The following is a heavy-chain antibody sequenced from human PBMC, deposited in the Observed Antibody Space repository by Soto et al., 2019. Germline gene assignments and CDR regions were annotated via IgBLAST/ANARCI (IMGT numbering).Heavy chain of an antibody. V-gene: IGHV3-30-3*01. J-gene: IGHJ6*02. CDR1: GFTFSSYA. CDR3: ARALYSNYATYQISDPRETYGMDV. Sequence: GGSLRLSCAASGFTFSSYAMHWVRQAPGKGLEWVAVISYDGSNKYYADSVKGRFTISRDNSKNTLYLQMNSLRAEDTAVYYCARALYSNYATYQISDPRETYGMDVWGQGTTVTVSS. D-gene: IGHD4-4*01. CDR2: ISYDGSNK.